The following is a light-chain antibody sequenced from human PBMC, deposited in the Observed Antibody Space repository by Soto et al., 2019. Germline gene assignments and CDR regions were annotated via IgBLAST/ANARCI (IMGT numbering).Light chain of an antibody. CDR1: QTVTSSY. Sequence: IVLTQSPDTLSLSPWERATVSCRASQTVTSSYFAWYQQKPGQAPRLLIYGASNRATGIPDRFSGSGSGTDFTLTISRLEPEDSAVYYCQRITFGQGTRLEIK. V-gene: IGKV3-20*01. CDR2: GAS. J-gene: IGKJ5*01. CDR3: QRIT.